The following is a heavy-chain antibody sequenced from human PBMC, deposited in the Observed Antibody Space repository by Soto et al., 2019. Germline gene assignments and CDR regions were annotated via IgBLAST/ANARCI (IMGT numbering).Heavy chain of an antibody. D-gene: IGHD4-17*01. CDR2: ISDAAGSA. Sequence: GGSLRLSCVASGFTFSSYAMSWVRQVPGKGLEWVSTISDAAGSAYYVDSVKGRFTISRDNSKKTLYLQMNSLRAEDSAVYYCARPYGGKIGDAPDLWGPGTMVTVSS. J-gene: IGHJ3*01. V-gene: IGHV3-23*01. CDR3: ARPYGGKIGDAPDL. CDR1: GFTFSSYA.